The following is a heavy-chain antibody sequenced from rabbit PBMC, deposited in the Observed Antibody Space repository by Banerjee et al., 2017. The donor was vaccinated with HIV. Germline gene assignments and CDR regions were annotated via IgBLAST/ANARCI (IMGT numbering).Heavy chain of an antibody. V-gene: IGHV1S45*01. Sequence: QEQLEESGGGPVKPEGSLTLTCTASGFSFSDSYYMCWVRQAPGKGLEWFACMYSGSGKTYYASWVNGRFTISKTSSTTVTLQMTSLTAADTATYFCARSYADSVDYCGLWGQGTLVTVS. J-gene: IGHJ4*01. D-gene: IGHD4-2*01. CDR2: MYSGSGKT. CDR1: GFSFSDSYY. CDR3: ARSYADSVDYCGL.